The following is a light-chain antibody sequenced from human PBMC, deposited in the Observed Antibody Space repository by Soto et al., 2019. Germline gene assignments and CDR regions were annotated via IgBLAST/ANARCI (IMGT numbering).Light chain of an antibody. CDR1: QIVSSTY. J-gene: IGKJ2*01. CDR2: GAS. Sequence: EIVLTQSPGTLSLSPGERATLSCRASQIVSSTYLAWFQQKPGQAPRLLIYGASTRATGIPDRFSGSGSGTDFTLTISGLEPEDFALYYCQQYGSSPPYTFGQGTKVEI. CDR3: QQYGSSPPYT. V-gene: IGKV3-20*01.